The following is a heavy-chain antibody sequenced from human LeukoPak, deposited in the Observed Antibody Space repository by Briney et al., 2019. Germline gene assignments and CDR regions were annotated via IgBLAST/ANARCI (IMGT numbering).Heavy chain of an antibody. V-gene: IGHV4-34*01. J-gene: IGHJ5*02. CDR2: INHSGST. Sequence: PSETLSLTCAVYGGSFSGYYWSWIRQPPGKGLEWIGEINHSGSTNYNPSLKSRVTISVDTSKNQFSLKLSSVTAADTAVYFCASDYGGNSALDPWGQGTLVTVSS. CDR1: GGSFSGYY. D-gene: IGHD4-23*01. CDR3: ASDYGGNSALDP.